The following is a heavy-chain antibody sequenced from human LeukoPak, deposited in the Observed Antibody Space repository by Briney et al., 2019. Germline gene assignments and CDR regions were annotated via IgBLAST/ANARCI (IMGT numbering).Heavy chain of an antibody. D-gene: IGHD2-21*01. CDR3: ARQRFEIVVDNWFDP. Sequence: SETLCLTCAVSGYSISSGYYWGWIRQPPGKGLEWIGSTYHSGSTFYNPSLKSRVTISVDTSKNQFSLKLSSVTAADTAVYYCARQRFEIVVDNWFDPWGQGTLVTVSS. J-gene: IGHJ5*02. CDR2: TYHSGST. V-gene: IGHV4-38-2*01. CDR1: GYSISSGYY.